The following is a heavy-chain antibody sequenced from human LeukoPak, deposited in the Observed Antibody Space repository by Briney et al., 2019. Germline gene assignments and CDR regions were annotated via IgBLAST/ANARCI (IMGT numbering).Heavy chain of an antibody. CDR1: GFTFSSYA. Sequence: TGGSLRLSCSASGFTFSSYAMHWVRQAPGKGLEYVSAISSNGGSTYYADSVKGRFTISRDNSKNTLYLQMSSLRAEDTAVYYCVKGYCSSISCYGDYWGQGTLVTVSS. CDR2: ISSNGGST. V-gene: IGHV3-64D*09. CDR3: VKGYCSSISCYGDY. D-gene: IGHD2-2*01. J-gene: IGHJ4*02.